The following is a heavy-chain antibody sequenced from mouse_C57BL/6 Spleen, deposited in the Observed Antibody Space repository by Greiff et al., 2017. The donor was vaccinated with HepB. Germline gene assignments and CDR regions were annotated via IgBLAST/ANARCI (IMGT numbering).Heavy chain of an antibody. D-gene: IGHD4-1*01. CDR3: ARGELGYAMDY. CDR1: GYAFSSYW. Sequence: VQLQQSGAELVKPGASVKISCKASGYAFSSYWMNWVKQRPGKGLEWIGQIYPGDGDTNYNGKFKGKATLTADKSSSTAYMQLSSLTSEDSAVYFCARGELGYAMDYWGQGTSVTVSS. V-gene: IGHV1-80*01. J-gene: IGHJ4*01. CDR2: IYPGDGDT.